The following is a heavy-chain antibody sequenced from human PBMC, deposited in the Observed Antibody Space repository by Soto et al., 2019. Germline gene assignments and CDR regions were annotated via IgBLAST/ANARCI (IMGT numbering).Heavy chain of an antibody. CDR1: GYTFTSYG. J-gene: IGHJ4*02. CDR2: ISAYNGNT. D-gene: IGHD4-17*01. Sequence: QVQLVQSGAEVKKPGASVKVSCKASGYTFTSYGISWVRQAPGQGLEWMGWISAYNGNTNYAQKLQGRVTMTTDTXXSTXXXXLXXXXXXXXXVYYCARFGTMTDWGQGTLVTVSS. CDR3: ARFGTMTD. V-gene: IGHV1-18*01.